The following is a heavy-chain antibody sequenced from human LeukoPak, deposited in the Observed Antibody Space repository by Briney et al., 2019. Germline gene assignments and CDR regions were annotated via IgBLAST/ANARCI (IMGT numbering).Heavy chain of an antibody. CDR3: ARVSGYSYGYGLENPQRWLPIFDY. Sequence: SETLSLTCAVYARSFSGYYWSWIRQPPGQRLEWLGELNHSGSTNYNPSLKSRVTISVDTSKNQFSLKLSSVTAADTAVYYCARVSGYSYGYGLENPQRWLPIFDYWGQGTLVTVSS. CDR1: ARSFSGYY. CDR2: LNHSGST. D-gene: IGHD5-18*01. J-gene: IGHJ4*02. V-gene: IGHV4-34*01.